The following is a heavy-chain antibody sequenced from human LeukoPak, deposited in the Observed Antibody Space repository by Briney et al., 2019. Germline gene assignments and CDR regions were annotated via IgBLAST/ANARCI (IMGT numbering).Heavy chain of an antibody. Sequence: SETLSLTCTVSGGSISSYYWSWIWQPPGKGLEWIGYIYYSGSTNYNPFLKSRVTISVDTSKNQFSLKLSSVTAADTAVYYCARDITEGGLYGLDVWGQGTTVTVSS. D-gene: IGHD3-10*01. J-gene: IGHJ6*02. CDR2: IYYSGST. CDR3: ARDITEGGLYGLDV. V-gene: IGHV4-59*01. CDR1: GGSISSYY.